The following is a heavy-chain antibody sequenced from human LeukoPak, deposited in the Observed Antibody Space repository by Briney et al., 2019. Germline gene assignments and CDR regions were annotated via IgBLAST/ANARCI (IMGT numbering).Heavy chain of an antibody. D-gene: IGHD3-10*01. CDR1: GGSISSSSYY. V-gene: IGHV4-39*01. J-gene: IGHJ4*02. CDR2: IYYTGNT. CDR3: ARHSLPDYDNGPGSYYYFDY. Sequence: SETLSLTCTVSGGSISSSSYYWGWIRQPPGKGLEWIGSIYYTGNTYRNPSLKSRVTIYVDMSKNQFSLELSTVTAADTSVYYCARHSLPDYDNGPGSYYYFDYWGQGTLVTVSS.